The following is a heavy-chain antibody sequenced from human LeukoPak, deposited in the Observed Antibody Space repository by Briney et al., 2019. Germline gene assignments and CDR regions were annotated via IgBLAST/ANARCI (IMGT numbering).Heavy chain of an antibody. Sequence: RASVKVSCKASGYTFTGYYMHWVRQAPGQGLEWMGWINPNSGGTNYAQKFQGRVTMTRDTSISTAYMELSRLRSDDTAVYYCARSGAPLWFGDKTYYYYGMDVWGQGTTVTVSS. V-gene: IGHV1-2*02. CDR1: GYTFTGYY. CDR3: ARSGAPLWFGDKTYYYYGMDV. J-gene: IGHJ6*02. CDR2: INPNSGGT. D-gene: IGHD3-10*01.